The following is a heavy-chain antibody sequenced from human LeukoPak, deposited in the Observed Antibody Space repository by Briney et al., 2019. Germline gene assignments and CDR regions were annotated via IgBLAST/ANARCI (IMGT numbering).Heavy chain of an antibody. J-gene: IGHJ6*03. D-gene: IGHD3-10*01. Sequence: GGSLRLSCAASGFTFSSYSMNWVRQAPGKGLVWVSRINSDGSSTSYADSVKGRFTISRDNAKNTLYLQMNSLRAEDTAVYYCARDPSILWFGESFHYYMDVWGKGTTVTISS. V-gene: IGHV3-74*01. CDR2: INSDGSST. CDR1: GFTFSSYS. CDR3: ARDPSILWFGESFHYYMDV.